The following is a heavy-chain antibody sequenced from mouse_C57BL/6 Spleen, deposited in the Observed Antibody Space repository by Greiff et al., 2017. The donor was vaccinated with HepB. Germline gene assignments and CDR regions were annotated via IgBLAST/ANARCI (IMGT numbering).Heavy chain of an antibody. CDR2: IRSKSSNYAT. Sequence: EVQLVESGGGLVQPKGSLKLSCAASGFTFNTYAMHWVRQAPGKGLEWVARIRSKSSNYATYYADSVKDRFTISRDDSQSMLYLQMNNLKTEDTAMYYCVREAINYYGSSYDYFDYWGQGTTLTVSS. V-gene: IGHV10-3*01. CDR3: VREAINYYGSSYDYFDY. CDR1: GFTFNTYA. J-gene: IGHJ2*01. D-gene: IGHD1-1*01.